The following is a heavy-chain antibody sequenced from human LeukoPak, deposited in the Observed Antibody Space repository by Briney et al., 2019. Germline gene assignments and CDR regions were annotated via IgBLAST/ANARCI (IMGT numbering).Heavy chain of an antibody. J-gene: IGHJ4*02. CDR1: GFTVSSNY. V-gene: IGHV3-53*01. CDR3: ARDRRYCSGDSCYSGVDY. CDR2: IYSGGDK. D-gene: IGHD2-15*01. Sequence: PGGSLGLSCAVSGFTVSSNYMTWVRQATGKGLEWVSVIYSGGDKYYADYVKGRFNIYRDNSKNTLYLQMNSLRDEDTAVYYRARDRRYCSGDSCYSGVDYWGQGTLVTVSS.